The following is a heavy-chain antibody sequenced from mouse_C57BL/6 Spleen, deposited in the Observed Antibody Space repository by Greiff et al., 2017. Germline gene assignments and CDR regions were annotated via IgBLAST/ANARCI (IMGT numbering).Heavy chain of an antibody. CDR1: GYTFTDYY. CDR3: ARRTMVTEFCY. V-gene: IGHV1-26*01. CDR2: INPNNGGT. D-gene: IGHD2-2*01. J-gene: IGHJ3*02. Sequence: VQLQQSGPELVKPGASVKISCKASGYTFTDYYMNWVKQSHGKGLEWIGDINPNNGGTSYNQKFKGKATLTVDKSSSTAYMELRSLTSEDSAVYYCARRTMVTEFCYWGPGTLVSVAA.